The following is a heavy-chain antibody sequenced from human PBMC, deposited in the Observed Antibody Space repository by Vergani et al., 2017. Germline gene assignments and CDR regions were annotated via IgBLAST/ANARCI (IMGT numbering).Heavy chain of an antibody. CDR2: IYTSGST. V-gene: IGHV4-4*07. CDR3: ARGRSALSSFIVGTTTTGGFDP. CDR1: GASVNSYY. J-gene: IGHJ5*02. D-gene: IGHD1-26*01. Sequence: QVKLQESGPGLVKPSETLSLTCTVSGASVNSYYWSWIRQPPGKGLEWIGRIYTSGSTNYNPSLKSRVTMSVDTSKNQFSLKLSSVTAADTAVYYCARGRSALSSFIVGTTTTGGFDPWGQGTLVTVSS.